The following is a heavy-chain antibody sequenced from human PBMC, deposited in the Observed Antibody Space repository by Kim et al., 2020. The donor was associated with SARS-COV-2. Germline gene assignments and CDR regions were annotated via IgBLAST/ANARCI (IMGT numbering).Heavy chain of an antibody. CDR2: VYYTGST. V-gene: IGHV4-39*01. D-gene: IGHD3-3*01. CDR1: GGSISSSGYY. Sequence: SETLSLTCTVSGGSISSSGYYWGWIRQPPGKGLEWIGSVYYTGSTYYNPSLKSRVTISVDTSKNQFSLKLSSVTAADTAVNYCARHSRCTSIRFLGICQFDYCGAEAPGTVSS. J-gene: IGHJ4*02. CDR3: ARHSRCTSIRFLGICQFDY.